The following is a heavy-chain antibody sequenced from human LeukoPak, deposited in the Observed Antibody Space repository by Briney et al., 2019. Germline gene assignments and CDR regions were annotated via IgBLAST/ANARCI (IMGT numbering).Heavy chain of an antibody. CDR3: ARDRKYSHGYENWFDP. CDR2: IYYSGST. J-gene: IGHJ5*02. V-gene: IGHV4-31*03. D-gene: IGHD5-18*01. CDR1: GGSISSGGYY. Sequence: PSQTLSLTCTVSGGSISSGGYYWSWIRQHPGKGLEWIGYIYYSGSTYYNPSLKSRVTISVDTSKNQFSLKLSSVTAADTAVYYCARDRKYSHGYENWFDPWGQGTLVTVSS.